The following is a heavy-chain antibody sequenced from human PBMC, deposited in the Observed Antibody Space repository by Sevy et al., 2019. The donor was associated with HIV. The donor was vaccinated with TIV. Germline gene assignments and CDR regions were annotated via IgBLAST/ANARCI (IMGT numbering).Heavy chain of an antibody. D-gene: IGHD3-10*01. V-gene: IGHV4-39*01. J-gene: IGHJ6*03. Sequence: SETLSLTCSVTGGSIRRGDYFWGWIRQSPGKGLEWIGSITDSGSTHYNPSLKSRVTMSVDTSKNQFSLKLSSVTAADTAVHYCARLRGGYGNGWFYYYMDVWGKGTTVTVSS. CDR3: ARLRGGYGNGWFYYYMDV. CDR2: ITDSGST. CDR1: GGSIRRGDYF.